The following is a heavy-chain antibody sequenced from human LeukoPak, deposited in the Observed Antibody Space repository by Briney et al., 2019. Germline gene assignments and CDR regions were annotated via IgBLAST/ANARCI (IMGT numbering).Heavy chain of an antibody. CDR1: GGSISSGYY. Sequence: PSQTLSLTCTVSGGSISSGYYWSWIRQPPGKGLEWIGEINHSGSTNYNPSLKSRVTISVDTSKNQFSLKLSSVTAADTAVYYCARVIWFGELSYYYYGMGVWGQGTTVTVSS. CDR2: INHSGST. V-gene: IGHV4-34*01. CDR3: ARVIWFGELSYYYYGMGV. D-gene: IGHD3-10*01. J-gene: IGHJ6*02.